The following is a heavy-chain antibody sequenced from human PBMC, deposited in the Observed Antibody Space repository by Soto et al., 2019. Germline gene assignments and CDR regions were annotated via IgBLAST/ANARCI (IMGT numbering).Heavy chain of an antibody. CDR2: ISYDGSNK. Sequence: QVQLVESGGGVVQPGRSLRLSCAASGFTFSSYGMHWVRQAPGKGLEWVAVISYDGSNKYYADSVKGRFTISRDNSKNTLYLQMNSLRAEDTAVYYCAKENGGIFGVVTGVDYWGQGTLVTVSS. V-gene: IGHV3-30*18. CDR1: GFTFSSYG. CDR3: AKENGGIFGVVTGVDY. D-gene: IGHD3-3*01. J-gene: IGHJ4*02.